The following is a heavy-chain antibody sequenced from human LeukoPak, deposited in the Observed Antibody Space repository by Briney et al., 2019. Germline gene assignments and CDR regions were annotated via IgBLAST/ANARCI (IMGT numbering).Heavy chain of an antibody. Sequence: SETLSLTCTVAGGSISSSSYYWGWIRQPPGKGLEWIGSIDYGGSTYYNPSLKSRVTISVDTSKNQFSLKLSSVTAADTAVYYCARHTEYDILTGYYFYYFDYWGQGTLVTVSS. CDR1: GGSISSSSYY. CDR2: IDYGGST. V-gene: IGHV4-39*01. D-gene: IGHD3-9*01. CDR3: ARHTEYDILTGYYFYYFDY. J-gene: IGHJ4*02.